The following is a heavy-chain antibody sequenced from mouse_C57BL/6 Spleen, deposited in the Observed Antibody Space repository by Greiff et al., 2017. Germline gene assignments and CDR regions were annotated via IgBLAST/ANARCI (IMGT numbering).Heavy chain of an antibody. V-gene: IGHV1-64*01. J-gene: IGHJ2*01. Sequence: QVQLQQSGAELVKPGASVKLSCKASGYTFTSYWMHWVKQRPGQGLEWIGMIHPNSGSTNYNEKFKSKATLTVDKSSSTAYMQLSSLTSEDSAVYCCARSDYGSSLDYWGQGTTLTVSS. CDR2: IHPNSGST. D-gene: IGHD1-1*01. CDR1: GYTFTSYW. CDR3: ARSDYGSSLDY.